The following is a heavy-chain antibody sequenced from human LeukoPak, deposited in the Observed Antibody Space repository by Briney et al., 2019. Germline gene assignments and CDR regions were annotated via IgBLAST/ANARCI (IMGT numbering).Heavy chain of an antibody. Sequence: GSLRLSCAASGFTFSSYAMHWVRQAPGKGLEWVAVISYDGSNKYYADSVKGRFTISRDNSKNTLYLQMNSLRAEDTAVYYCAKVGTSSTRTYYFDYWGQGTLVTVSS. J-gene: IGHJ4*02. D-gene: IGHD2-2*01. CDR3: AKVGTSSTRTYYFDY. CDR1: GFTFSSYA. V-gene: IGHV3-30-3*01. CDR2: ISYDGSNK.